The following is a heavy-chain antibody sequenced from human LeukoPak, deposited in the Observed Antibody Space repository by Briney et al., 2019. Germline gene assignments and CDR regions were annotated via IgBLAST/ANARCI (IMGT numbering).Heavy chain of an antibody. Sequence: PGRSLRLSCAASGFSFSTYGMHWVPQAPGMGREWVTAIWADGSQKYYADSVTGRVTISRDNPKNTLYLQVNSLRAEDTAVYYCARLVFDGDWYVDFWGQGTLVTVSS. CDR2: IWADGSQK. CDR3: ARLVFDGDWYVDF. J-gene: IGHJ4*02. CDR1: GFSFSTYG. V-gene: IGHV3-33*01. D-gene: IGHD2-21*02.